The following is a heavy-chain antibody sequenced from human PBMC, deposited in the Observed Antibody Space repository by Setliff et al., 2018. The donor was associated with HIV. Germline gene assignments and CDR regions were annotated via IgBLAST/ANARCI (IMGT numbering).Heavy chain of an antibody. CDR1: GDSIVSDDSTSSHH. CDR3: VVYFGGNGGRGL. D-gene: IGHD2-15*01. Sequence: PSETLSLTCRFSGDSIVSDDSTSSHHCSWIRQPPGRGLEWIGTTPYSGSTNYNPSLRSRVTISLDTSTNQFSLRLNSVTAADTAHYFCVVYFGGNGGRGLWGQGTLFTVSS. V-gene: IGHV4-59*11. J-gene: IGHJ4*02. CDR2: TPYSGST.